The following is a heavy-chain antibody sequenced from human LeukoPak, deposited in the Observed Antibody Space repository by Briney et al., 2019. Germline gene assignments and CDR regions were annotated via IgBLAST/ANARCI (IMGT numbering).Heavy chain of an antibody. CDR2: IYHSGST. J-gene: IGHJ4*02. Sequence: ASETLSLTCAVSGYSISSGYYWGWIRQPPGKGLEWIGSIYHSGSTYYNPSLKSRVTISVDTSKNQFSLKLSSVTAADTAVYYCASPTRRGYWGQGTLVTVSS. CDR1: GYSISSGYY. V-gene: IGHV4-38-2*01. CDR3: ASPTRRGY.